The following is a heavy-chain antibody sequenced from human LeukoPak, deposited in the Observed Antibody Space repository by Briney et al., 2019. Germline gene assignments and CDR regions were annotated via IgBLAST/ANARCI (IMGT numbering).Heavy chain of an antibody. J-gene: IGHJ5*02. CDR2: INAGNGNT. Sequence: ASVKVSCKASGYTFTSYAMHWVRQAPGQRLEWMGWINAGNGNTKYSQKFQGRVTITRDTSASTAYMELSSLRSEDTAVYYCAKQNPTMVRGVIITNWFDPWGQGTPVTVSS. CDR3: AKQNPTMVRGVIITNWFDP. CDR1: GYTFTSYA. V-gene: IGHV1-3*01. D-gene: IGHD3-10*01.